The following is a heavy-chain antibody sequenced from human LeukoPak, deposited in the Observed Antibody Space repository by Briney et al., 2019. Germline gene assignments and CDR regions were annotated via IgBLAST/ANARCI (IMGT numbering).Heavy chain of an antibody. CDR2: INPNSGGT. Sequence: ASVKVSCKASGYTFTGYYMHWVRQAPGQGLEWMGWINPNSGGTNYAQKFQGRVTMTRDTSISTAYMELSSLRSEDTAVYYCATENGIDSGYFDYWGQGTLVTVSS. CDR3: ATENGIDSGYFDY. J-gene: IGHJ4*02. D-gene: IGHD1-26*01. V-gene: IGHV1-2*02. CDR1: GYTFTGYY.